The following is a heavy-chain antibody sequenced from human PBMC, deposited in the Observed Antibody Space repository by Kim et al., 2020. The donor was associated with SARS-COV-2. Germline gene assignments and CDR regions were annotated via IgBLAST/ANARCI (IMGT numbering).Heavy chain of an antibody. J-gene: IGHJ4*02. CDR3: ARVRVWFGYFDY. V-gene: IGHV4-39*07. Sequence: YYNPSLKSRVTISVDTSKNQFSLKLSSVTAADTAVYYCARVRVWFGYFDYWGQGTLVTVSS. D-gene: IGHD3-10*01.